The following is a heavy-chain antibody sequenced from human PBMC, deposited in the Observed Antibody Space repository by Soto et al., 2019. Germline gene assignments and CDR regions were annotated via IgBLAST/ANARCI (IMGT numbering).Heavy chain of an antibody. V-gene: IGHV4-34*01. Sequence: SETLSLTCAVYGGSFSGYYWSWIRQPPGKGLEWIGEINHSGSTNYNPSLKSRVTISVDTSKNQFSLKLSSVTAADTAVYYCAREEWLRFPGGRKGAFDIWGQGTMVTVSS. J-gene: IGHJ3*02. CDR2: INHSGST. D-gene: IGHD5-12*01. CDR3: AREEWLRFPGGRKGAFDI. CDR1: GGSFSGYY.